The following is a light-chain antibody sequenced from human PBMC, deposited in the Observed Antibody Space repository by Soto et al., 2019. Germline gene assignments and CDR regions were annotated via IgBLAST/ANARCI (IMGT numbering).Light chain of an antibody. Sequence: QSALTQPPSASGSPGQSVTISCTGTSSDVGAYNHLSWYQQHPGKAPKLMIYEVSKRPSGVPDRFSGSKSGNTASLTVSGLQAEDEADYYCSSYAGSNNYVFGTGTKLTVL. CDR1: SSDVGAYNH. CDR3: SSYAGSNNYV. J-gene: IGLJ1*01. CDR2: EVS. V-gene: IGLV2-8*01.